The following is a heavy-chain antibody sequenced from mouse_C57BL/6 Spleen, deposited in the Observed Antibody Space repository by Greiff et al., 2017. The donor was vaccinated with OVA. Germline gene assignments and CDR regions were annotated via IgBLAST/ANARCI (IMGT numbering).Heavy chain of an antibody. CDR2: IDPSDSYT. D-gene: IGHD2-1*01. CDR3: ARGADGNYYYAMDY. Sequence: VQLQKPGAALVKPGASVKLSCKASGYTFTSYWMQWVKQRPGQGLEWIGEIDPSDSYTNYNQKFKGKATLTVDTSSSTAYMQLSSLTSEDSAVYYCARGADGNYYYAMDYWGQGTSVTVSS. V-gene: IGHV1-50*01. CDR1: GYTFTSYW. J-gene: IGHJ4*01.